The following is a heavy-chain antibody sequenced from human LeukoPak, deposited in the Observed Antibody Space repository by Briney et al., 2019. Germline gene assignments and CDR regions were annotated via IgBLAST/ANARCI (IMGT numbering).Heavy chain of an antibody. CDR3: AKTQAAVGKAWFDP. V-gene: IGHV3-9*03. CDR2: ISWNSGSI. Sequence: PGGSLRLSCAASGFTFDDYAMHWVRQAPGKGLEWVSGISWNSGSIGYADSVKGRFTISRDNAKKSLYLQMNSLRAEDMAVYYCAKTQAAVGKAWFDPWGQGTLVTVSS. D-gene: IGHD6-13*01. J-gene: IGHJ5*02. CDR1: GFTFDDYA.